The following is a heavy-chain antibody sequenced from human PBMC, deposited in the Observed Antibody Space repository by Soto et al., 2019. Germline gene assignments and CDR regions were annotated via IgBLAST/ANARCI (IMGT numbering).Heavy chain of an antibody. CDR1: GGSFSGYY. D-gene: IGHD3-10*01. CDR2: INHSGST. V-gene: IGHV4-34*01. J-gene: IGHJ5*02. CDR3: ARVHAEVVLLWFGPLNQNWFDP. Sequence: SETLSLTCAVYGGSFSGYYWSWIRQPPGKGLEWIGEINHSGSTNYNPSLKSRVTISVDTSKNQFSLKLSSVTAADTAVYYCARVHAEVVLLWFGPLNQNWFDPWGQGTLVTVSS.